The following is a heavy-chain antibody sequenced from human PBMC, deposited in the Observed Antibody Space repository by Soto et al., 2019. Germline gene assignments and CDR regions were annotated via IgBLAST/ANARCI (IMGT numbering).Heavy chain of an antibody. CDR3: TRFGSVDY. D-gene: IGHD3-16*01. CDR1: GFTFSGSA. CDR2: IRSKANSYAT. V-gene: IGHV3-73*02. Sequence: EVQLVESGGGLVQPGGSLKLSCAASGFTFSGSAMHRVRQASGKGLEWVGRIRSKANSYATAYAASVKGRFTISRDDSKNTAYLQMNSLKTEDTAVYYCTRFGSVDYWGQGTLVTVSS. J-gene: IGHJ4*02.